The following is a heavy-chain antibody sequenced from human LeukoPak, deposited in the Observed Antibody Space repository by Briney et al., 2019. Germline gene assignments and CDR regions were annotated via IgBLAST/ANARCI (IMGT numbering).Heavy chain of an antibody. CDR1: GGSFSGYY. CDR2: INHSGST. V-gene: IGHV4-34*01. D-gene: IGHD6-19*01. CDR3: ARTPPVDQPPPQQWLSFDY. J-gene: IGHJ4*02. Sequence: SETLSLTCAVYGGSFSGYYWSWIRQPPGKGLEWIGEINHSGSTNYNPSLKSRVTISVDTSKNQFSLKLSSVTAADTAVYYCARTPPVDQPPPQQWLSFDYWGQGILVTVSS.